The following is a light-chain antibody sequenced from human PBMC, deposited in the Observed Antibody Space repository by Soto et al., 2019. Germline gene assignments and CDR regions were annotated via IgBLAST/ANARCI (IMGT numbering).Light chain of an antibody. CDR2: GAY. CDR3: QQYNNWTPGT. Sequence: EIVMTQSPASLSVSPGERATLSCRASQSVSSNLAWYQQKPGQAPRRIIYGAYTRATGIPARFSGSGSGTEFTLNISSLQSEDFAVYYCQQYNNWTPGTFGQGNKVEIK. CDR1: QSVSSN. V-gene: IGKV3-15*01. J-gene: IGKJ1*01.